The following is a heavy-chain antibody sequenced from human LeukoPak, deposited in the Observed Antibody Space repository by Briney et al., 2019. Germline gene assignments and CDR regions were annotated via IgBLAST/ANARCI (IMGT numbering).Heavy chain of an antibody. CDR2: INSDGSST. CDR3: AKGGATVIDY. D-gene: IGHD4-17*01. Sequence: GGPLRLSCAASGFTFSNYWMHWVRQAPGKGLVWVSRINSDGSSTTSADSVKGRFTISSDNAKNTLYLQMNSLRAEDTAVYYCAKGGATVIDYWGQGTLVTVSS. J-gene: IGHJ4*02. V-gene: IGHV3-74*01. CDR1: GFTFSNYW.